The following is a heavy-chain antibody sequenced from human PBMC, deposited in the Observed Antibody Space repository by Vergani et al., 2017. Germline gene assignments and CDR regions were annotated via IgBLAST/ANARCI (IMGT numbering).Heavy chain of an antibody. CDR2: IYYSGST. V-gene: IGHV4-39*01. Sequence: QLQLQESGPGLVKPSETLSLTCNVSGGSISSSSYYWGWIRQPPGKGLEWIGNIYYSGSTYYNPSLKSRVTISVDTSKNQFSLKLSSVTAADRAVYYCARGAYYFDYWGQGTLVTVSS. J-gene: IGHJ4*02. CDR3: ARGAYYFDY. CDR1: GGSISSSSYY.